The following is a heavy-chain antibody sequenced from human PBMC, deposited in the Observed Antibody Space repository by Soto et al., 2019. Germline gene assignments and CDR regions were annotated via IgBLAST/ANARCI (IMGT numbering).Heavy chain of an antibody. CDR3: AKSFLRCSSTSCLNYYYYGMDV. CDR1: GFTFRSYA. Sequence: GGSLRLSCAASGFTFRSYAMSWVRQAPGKGLEWVSAISGSGGSTYYADSVKGRFTISRDNSKNTLYLQMNSLRAEDTAVYYCAKSFLRCSSTSCLNYYYYGMDVWGQGTTVTVSS. J-gene: IGHJ6*02. V-gene: IGHV3-23*01. D-gene: IGHD2-2*01. CDR2: ISGSGGST.